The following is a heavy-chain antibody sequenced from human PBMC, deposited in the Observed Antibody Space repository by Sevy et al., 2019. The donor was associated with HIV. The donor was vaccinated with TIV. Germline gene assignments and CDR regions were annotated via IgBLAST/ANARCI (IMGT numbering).Heavy chain of an antibody. V-gene: IGHV3-30*18. CDR1: GFIFNNYD. Sequence: GGSLRLSCAASGFIFNNYDMYWIRQAPGKGLEWVATVSYDGADKDYADMVKGRFTISRDSFRSMLYLHMSSLRPEDNGVYFCAKDMVDCSGGTCYSGAVSPFESWGQGTLVTVSS. J-gene: IGHJ4*02. CDR3: AKDMVDCSGGTCYSGAVSPFES. D-gene: IGHD2-15*01. CDR2: VSYDGADK.